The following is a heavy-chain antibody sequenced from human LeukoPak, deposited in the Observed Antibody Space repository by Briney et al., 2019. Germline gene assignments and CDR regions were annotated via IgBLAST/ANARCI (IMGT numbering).Heavy chain of an antibody. D-gene: IGHD2-2*01. CDR2: INWNGGST. J-gene: IGHJ4*02. Sequence: GGSLRLSCAASGFTFDDYGMSWVRQAPGKGLEWVSGINWNGGSTGYADSVKDRFIISRDNAKNSLYLQMNSLRAEDTALYYCARGLGDIVVVPAATPDYWGQGTLVTVSS. CDR1: GFTFDDYG. CDR3: ARGLGDIVVVPAATPDY. V-gene: IGHV3-20*04.